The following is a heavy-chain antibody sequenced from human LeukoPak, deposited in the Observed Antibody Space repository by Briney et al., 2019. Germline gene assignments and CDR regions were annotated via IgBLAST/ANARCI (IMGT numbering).Heavy chain of an antibody. CDR1: GYTFTSYD. CDR3: ARGQSYCGGDCYSYAFDI. CDR2: MNPNSGNT. V-gene: IGHV1-8*01. J-gene: IGHJ3*02. D-gene: IGHD2-21*02. Sequence: ASVKVSCKASGYTFTSYDINWVRQATGQGLEWMGWMNPNSGNTGYAQKFQGRVTMTRNTSISTAYMELSSLRSEDTAVYYCARGQSYCGGDCYSYAFDIWGQGTMVTVSS.